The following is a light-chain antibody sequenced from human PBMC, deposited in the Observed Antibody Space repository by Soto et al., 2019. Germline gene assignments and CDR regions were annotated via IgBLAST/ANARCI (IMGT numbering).Light chain of an antibody. CDR1: QSISGC. V-gene: IGKV1-5*01. Sequence: DIQMTQSPSTLSASVGDRVTITCRASQSISGCLAWYQQKPGKPPKFLIYDVSSLESGVPSRFSGSGSGTEFTLMITGLQPDDFATYYCQQYDRYSLTFGGGTKVEIK. CDR3: QQYDRYSLT. J-gene: IGKJ4*01. CDR2: DVS.